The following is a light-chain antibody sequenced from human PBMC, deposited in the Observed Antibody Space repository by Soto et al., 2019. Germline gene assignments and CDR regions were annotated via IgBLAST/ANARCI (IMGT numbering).Light chain of an antibody. Sequence: DIQRTQSPSTLSASVGDSVTITCRASQNIRNWLAWYQQQPGKAPNPLIYDASSLKSGVPARFSGSGSGTEFTLTIRSLKPDDFATYYCQHYNTYSTFGQGTRLEIK. J-gene: IGKJ5*01. CDR3: QHYNTYST. CDR2: DAS. CDR1: QNIRNW. V-gene: IGKV1-5*01.